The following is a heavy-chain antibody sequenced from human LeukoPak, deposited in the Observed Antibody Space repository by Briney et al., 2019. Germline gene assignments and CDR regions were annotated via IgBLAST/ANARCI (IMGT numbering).Heavy chain of an antibody. V-gene: IGHV4-39*07. D-gene: IGHD6-6*01. Sequence: PSETLSLTCTVSGGSISSSSYYWGWIRQPPGKGLEWIGSIYYSGSTYYNPSLKSRVTISVDTSKNQFSLKLNSVTAADTAVYFCARDPGSSSSTTDSFDIWGQGTMVTVSS. CDR2: IYYSGST. CDR3: ARDPGSSSSTTDSFDI. J-gene: IGHJ3*02. CDR1: GGSISSSSYY.